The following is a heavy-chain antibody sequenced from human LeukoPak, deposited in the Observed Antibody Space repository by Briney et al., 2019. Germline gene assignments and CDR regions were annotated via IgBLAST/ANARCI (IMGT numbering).Heavy chain of an antibody. J-gene: IGHJ4*02. CDR3: ARDWGNWDFDY. Sequence: GRSLRLSCAASGFTFDDYAMHWVRQAPGKGLDWVSSLSGGSDVTYYADSVTGRFAISRDNSKNTLYLQMNSLRAEDTAVYYCARDWGNWDFDYWGQGTLVIVSS. V-gene: IGHV3-23*01. CDR2: LSGGSDVT. CDR1: GFTFDDYA. D-gene: IGHD1-1*01.